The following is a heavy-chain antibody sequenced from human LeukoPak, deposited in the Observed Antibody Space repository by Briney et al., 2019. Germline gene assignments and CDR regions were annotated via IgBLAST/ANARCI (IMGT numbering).Heavy chain of an antibody. J-gene: IGHJ6*02. D-gene: IGHD3-22*01. V-gene: IGHV3-33*01. CDR1: GFTFSSYG. CDR2: IWYDGSNK. CDR3: ARGLLLPNYYYYGMDV. Sequence: GGSLRLSCAASGFTFSSYGMHWVRQAPGKGLEWVAVIWYDGSNKYYADSVKGRFTISRDNSKNTLYLQMNSLRAEDKAVYYCARGLLLPNYYYYGMDVWGRGPTVTVSS.